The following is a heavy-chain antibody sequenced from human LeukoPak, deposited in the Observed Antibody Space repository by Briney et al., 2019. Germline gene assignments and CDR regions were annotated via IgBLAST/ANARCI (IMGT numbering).Heavy chain of an antibody. CDR2: MSGNGGRT. D-gene: IGHD3-16*01. Sequence: PGGSLRLSCAVSGFTFSTYAMSWVRQPPGKGLEWVSLMSGNGGRTNYADSVKGRFTIFRDTSRNTVYLQMNSLTADDTAVYYCAKLIMGTEGLLDDWGQGTLVTVSS. J-gene: IGHJ4*02. V-gene: IGHV3-23*01. CDR3: AKLIMGTEGLLDD. CDR1: GFTFSTYA.